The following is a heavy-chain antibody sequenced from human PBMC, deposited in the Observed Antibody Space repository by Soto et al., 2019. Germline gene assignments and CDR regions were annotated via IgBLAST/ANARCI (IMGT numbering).Heavy chain of an antibody. V-gene: IGHV4-34*01. CDR2: INHSGST. Sequence: SETLSLTCAVYGGSISGYYWSWIRQPPGKGLEWIGEINHSGSTNYNPSLKSRVTISVDTSKNQFSLKLSSVTAADTAVYYCARRTYYSSSWYYFDYWGQGTLVTVSS. D-gene: IGHD6-13*01. J-gene: IGHJ4*02. CDR3: ARRTYYSSSWYYFDY. CDR1: GGSISGYY.